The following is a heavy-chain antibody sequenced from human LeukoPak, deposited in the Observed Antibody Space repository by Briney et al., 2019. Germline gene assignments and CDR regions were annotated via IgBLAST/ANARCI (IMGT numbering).Heavy chain of an antibody. J-gene: IGHJ6*03. D-gene: IGHD3-10*01. CDR1: GYTFTNYY. CDR3: ARDPRHRSVWFGEETYYYYMDV. V-gene: IGHV1-18*01. Sequence: ASVKVSCKASGYTFTNYYITWVRQAPGQGLEWMGWISAYNGYTNYAQKLQGRVTMTTDTSTSTAYMELRSLRSDDTAVYYCARDPRHRSVWFGEETYYYYMDVWGKGTTVTISS. CDR2: ISAYNGYT.